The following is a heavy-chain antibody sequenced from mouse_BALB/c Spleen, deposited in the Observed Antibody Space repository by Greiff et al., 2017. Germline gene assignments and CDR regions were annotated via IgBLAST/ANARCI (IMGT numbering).Heavy chain of an antibody. V-gene: IGHV1-5*01. CDR1: GYTFTSYW. J-gene: IGHJ4*01. D-gene: IGHD2-3*01. CDR2: IFTGNSDT. CDR3: TSDGLIRDYCALDY. Sequence: EVQLVESGTVLVRPGASLKLSCTASGYTFTSYWMHWVNQRPGQGLEWIGAIFTGNSDTSYNQKFKGKAKLTAVTSTSTAYMELSSLTNEDSAVYYGTSDGLIRDYCALDYWGQGTSVTVSS.